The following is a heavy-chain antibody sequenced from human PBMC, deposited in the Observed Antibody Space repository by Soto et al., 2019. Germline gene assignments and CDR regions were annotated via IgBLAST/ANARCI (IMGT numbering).Heavy chain of an antibody. J-gene: IGHJ4*02. CDR3: ARDVAMPTGFGLGY. CDR2: ISNDGSKK. V-gene: IGHV3-30*03. D-gene: IGHD3-16*01. CDR1: GFAFTNYG. Sequence: QVQVVESGGNIVQPGTSLGLSCAASGFAFTNYGIHWVRQAPGKGLEWVAHISNDGSKKFYADSVKGRFTISRDNSENTVYLQMTSLRPDDTAVFYCARDVAMPTGFGLGYWGQGTLVTVSS.